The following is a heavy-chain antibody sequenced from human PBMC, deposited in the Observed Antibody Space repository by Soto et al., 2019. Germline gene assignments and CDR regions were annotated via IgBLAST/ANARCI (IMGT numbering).Heavy chain of an antibody. CDR1: GGSISSSSYY. D-gene: IGHD4-17*01. CDR2: IYYNGST. Sequence: SETLSLTCTVSGGSISSSSYYWGWIRQPPGKGLEWIGSIYYNGSTYYNPSLKSRVTISVDTSKNQFSLKLSSVTAADTAVYYCARFYGGKSNWYFDLWGRGTLVTVSS. J-gene: IGHJ2*01. V-gene: IGHV4-39*01. CDR3: ARFYGGKSNWYFDL.